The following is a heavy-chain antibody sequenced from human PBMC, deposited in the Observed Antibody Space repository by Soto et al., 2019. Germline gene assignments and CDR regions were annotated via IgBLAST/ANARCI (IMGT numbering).Heavy chain of an antibody. J-gene: IGHJ4*02. V-gene: IGHV1-46*04. Sequence: ASVKVSCKASGYTFTNYYLHWVRQAPGQGLEWVGMINPSARSASYAQKLRGRLTMDRDTSTTTVYMELSRLTSEDTAVYYCARDNSAANGVLDHWGLGTLVTVS. CDR2: INPSARSA. CDR1: GYTFTNYY. D-gene: IGHD1-1*01. CDR3: ARDNSAANGVLDH.